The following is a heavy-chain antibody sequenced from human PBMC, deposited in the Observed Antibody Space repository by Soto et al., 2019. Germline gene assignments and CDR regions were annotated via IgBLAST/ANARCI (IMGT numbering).Heavy chain of an antibody. Sequence: ASVKVSCKASGYTFTGYYMHWVRQAPGQGLEWMGWINPNSSGTNYAQKFQGWVTMTRDTSISTAYMELSRLRSDDTAVYYCAIGFLAAAGTRDDAFDIWGQGTMVTVSS. CDR1: GYTFTGYY. CDR3: AIGFLAAAGTRDDAFDI. J-gene: IGHJ3*02. D-gene: IGHD6-13*01. V-gene: IGHV1-2*04. CDR2: INPNSSGT.